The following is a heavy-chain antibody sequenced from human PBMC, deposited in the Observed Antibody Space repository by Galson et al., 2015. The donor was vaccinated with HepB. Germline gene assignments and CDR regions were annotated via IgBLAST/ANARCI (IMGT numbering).Heavy chain of an antibody. D-gene: IGHD3-3*01. Sequence: SVKVSCKASGYTFTGYYMHWVRQAPGQGLEWMGWINPNSGGTNYAQKFQGWVTMTRDTSISTAYMELSRLRSDDTAVYYCARVGRPHQGDFWSGPRVDWFDPWGQGTLVTVSS. CDR2: INPNSGGT. V-gene: IGHV1-2*04. CDR3: ARVGRPHQGDFWSGPRVDWFDP. J-gene: IGHJ5*02. CDR1: GYTFTGYY.